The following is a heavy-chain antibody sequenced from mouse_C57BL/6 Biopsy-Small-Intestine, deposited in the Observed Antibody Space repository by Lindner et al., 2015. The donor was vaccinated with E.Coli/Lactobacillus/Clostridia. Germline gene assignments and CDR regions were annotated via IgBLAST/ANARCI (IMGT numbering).Heavy chain of an antibody. D-gene: IGHD4-1*01. CDR2: INSGSSTI. J-gene: IGHJ2*01. Sequence: VQLQESGGDLVKPGGSLKLSCAASGFTFSDYGMHWVRQAPEKGLEWVAYINSGSSTINYADTVKGRFTISRDNAKNTLFLQMTSLRSEDTAMYYCARGTGRGLDYWGQGTTLTVSS. V-gene: IGHV5-17*01. CDR3: ARGTGRGLDY. CDR1: GFTFSDYG.